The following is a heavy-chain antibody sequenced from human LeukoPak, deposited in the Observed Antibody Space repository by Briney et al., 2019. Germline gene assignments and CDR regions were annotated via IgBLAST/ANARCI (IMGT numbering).Heavy chain of an antibody. CDR1: GGSISSGGYY. Sequence: SETLSLTCTVSGGSISSGGYYWSWIRQPPGKGLEWIGYIYHSGSTYYNPSLKSRVTISVDRSKNQFSLKLSSVTAADTAVYYCARVPKYYYDSSGYTGGYFDLWGRGTLVTVSS. CDR2: IYHSGST. CDR3: ARVPKYYYDSSGYTGGYFDL. J-gene: IGHJ2*01. D-gene: IGHD3-22*01. V-gene: IGHV4-30-2*01.